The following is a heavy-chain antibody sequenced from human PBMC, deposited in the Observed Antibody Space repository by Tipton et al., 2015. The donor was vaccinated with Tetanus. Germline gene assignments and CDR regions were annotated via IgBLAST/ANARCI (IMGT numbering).Heavy chain of an antibody. CDR2: IYSGGNT. CDR3: NGGSTRAYFDY. CDR1: GLTVSSNY. J-gene: IGHJ4*02. V-gene: IGHV3-53*01. Sequence: SLRLSCAASGLTVSSNYMTWVRQAPGKGLEWVSLIYSGGNTYYADSVKGRFTISRDNSKNTLYLQMNSLRAEDAAVYYCNGGSTRAYFDYWGLGTLVTVSS. D-gene: IGHD2-2*01.